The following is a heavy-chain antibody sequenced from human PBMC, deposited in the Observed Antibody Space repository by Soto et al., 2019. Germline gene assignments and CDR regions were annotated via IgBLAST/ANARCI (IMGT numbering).Heavy chain of an antibody. Sequence: ASVKVSCKSSGYTFTSYCISWVRQAPGQGLECMGWISAYNGNTNYAQKLQGRVTMTTDTSTSTAYMELRSLRSDDTAVYYCARTFGDSSRYYAYYYYYGMDVWGQVTTVTFSS. CDR2: ISAYNGNT. CDR3: ARTFGDSSRYYAYYYYYGMDV. V-gene: IGHV1-18*01. CDR1: GYTFTSYC. J-gene: IGHJ6*02. D-gene: IGHD3-22*01.